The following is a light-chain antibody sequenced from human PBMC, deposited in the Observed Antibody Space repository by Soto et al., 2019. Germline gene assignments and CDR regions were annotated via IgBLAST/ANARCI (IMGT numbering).Light chain of an antibody. CDR2: EVS. J-gene: IGLJ3*02. Sequence: QSALTQPASVSGSPGQSITISCTGTSSDVGGYNYVSWYQQHPGKAPKLMIYEVSNRPSGVSNRFSGSKSGSTASLTISGIQDEDEANYYCSSYRSSSKVFGGGTKLTVL. V-gene: IGLV2-14*01. CDR1: SSDVGGYNY. CDR3: SSYRSSSKV.